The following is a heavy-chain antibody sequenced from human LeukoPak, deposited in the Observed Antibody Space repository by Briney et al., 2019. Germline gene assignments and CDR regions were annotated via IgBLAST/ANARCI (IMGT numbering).Heavy chain of an antibody. Sequence: PGGSLRLSCAASGFTFNTYSMNWVRQAPGKGLEWVSYISSSSSTIYYADSVKGRFTISRDNAKNSLYLQMNSLRAEDTAVYYCAKRYCFSTGCYPPDYAYYYMDVWGKGTTVTVSS. J-gene: IGHJ6*03. D-gene: IGHD2-2*01. V-gene: IGHV3-48*01. CDR2: ISSSSSTI. CDR1: GFTFNTYS. CDR3: AKRYCFSTGCYPPDYAYYYMDV.